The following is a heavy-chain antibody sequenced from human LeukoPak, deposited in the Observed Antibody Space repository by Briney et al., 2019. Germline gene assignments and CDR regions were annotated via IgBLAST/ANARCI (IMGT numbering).Heavy chain of an antibody. V-gene: IGHV3-23*01. CDR3: ARVDVVVVVAATRNYYYYYMDV. J-gene: IGHJ6*03. Sequence: PGGSLRLSCAASGFTFSNYAMSWVRQAPGKGLEWVSSINGRGGSTYYADSVKGRFTISRDNAKNSLYLQMNSLRAEDTAVYYCARVDVVVVVAATRNYYYYYMDVWGKGTTVTVSS. CDR2: INGRGGST. CDR1: GFTFSNYA. D-gene: IGHD2-15*01.